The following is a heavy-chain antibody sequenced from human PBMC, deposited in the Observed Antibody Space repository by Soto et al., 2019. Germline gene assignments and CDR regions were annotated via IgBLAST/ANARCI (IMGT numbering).Heavy chain of an antibody. Sequence: QVQLQESGPGLVKPSQTLSLTCTVSGGSISSGNYYWSWIRQPPGKGLEWIGFISYSVSTYYSLSLKSRITISVDTSKIQFSLNLSFVTAADTAVYYCATMGTPATGLYYFDYWGQGTLVTVSS. D-gene: IGHD5-18*01. J-gene: IGHJ4*02. CDR1: GGSISSGNYY. CDR3: ATMGTPATGLYYFDY. V-gene: IGHV4-30-4*01. CDR2: ISYSVST.